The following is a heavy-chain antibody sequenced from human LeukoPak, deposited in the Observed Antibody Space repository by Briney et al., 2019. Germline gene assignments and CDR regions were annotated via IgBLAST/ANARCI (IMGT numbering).Heavy chain of an antibody. CDR1: GHTSTAYA. D-gene: IGHD1-26*01. V-gene: IGHV1-3*01. CDR2: INAGNGNI. CDR3: ARERGNLMGFNDAFDI. Sequence: ASVKVSCKASGHTSTAYAIHWVRQAPGQGLEWMGWINAGNGNIKYSQKLQGRVTITGDTSASTAYMELSSLRSEDTAVYYCARERGNLMGFNDAFDIWGQGTMVTVSS. J-gene: IGHJ3*02.